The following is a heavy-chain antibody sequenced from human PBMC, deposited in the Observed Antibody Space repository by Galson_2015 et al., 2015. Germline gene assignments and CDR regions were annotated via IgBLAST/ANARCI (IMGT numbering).Heavy chain of an antibody. V-gene: IGHV3-30-3*01. CDR1: GFTFSSYA. D-gene: IGHD3-9*01. Sequence: SLRLSCAASGFTFSSYAMHWVRQAPGKGLEWVAVITYDGSNKYYADSVKGRFTISRDNSKNTPYLQMNSLRAEDTAVYYCARDQEPLRYVDRYRNDAFDIWGQATMVTVSS. CDR2: ITYDGSNK. J-gene: IGHJ3*02. CDR3: ARDQEPLRYVDRYRNDAFDI.